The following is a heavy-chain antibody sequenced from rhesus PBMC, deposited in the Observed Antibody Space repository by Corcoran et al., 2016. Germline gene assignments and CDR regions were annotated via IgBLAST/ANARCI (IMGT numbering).Heavy chain of an antibody. CDR1: GGSISHSR. V-gene: IGHV4-147*01. J-gene: IGHJ5-1*01. Sequence: QLQQQESGPGLVRPSETLSLTRAVAGGSISHSRWGWFRQPPGKGLKWIGRISGGSGSSSYSPSLRSRATISTDTSRNHISLRLIFVTAADTALYYCANGGPDKDRFDVWGPGVLVTVSS. D-gene: IGHD3-34*01. CDR2: ISGGSGSS. CDR3: ANGGPDKDRFDV.